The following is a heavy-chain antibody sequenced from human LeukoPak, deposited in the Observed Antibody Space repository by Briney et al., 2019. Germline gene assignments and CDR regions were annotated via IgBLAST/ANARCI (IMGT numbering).Heavy chain of an antibody. D-gene: IGHD6-19*01. CDR2: TYYRSKWYN. Sequence: SQTLSLTCGISGDSVSNNRATWNWIRQSPSRGLEWLGRTYYRSKWYNDYAVSVKSRLTINPDTSKNQFSLQLDSVTPEDTAVYYCARGGYGMTVARFDYWGQGTLVTVSS. J-gene: IGHJ4*02. V-gene: IGHV6-1*01. CDR1: GDSVSNNRAT. CDR3: ARGGYGMTVARFDY.